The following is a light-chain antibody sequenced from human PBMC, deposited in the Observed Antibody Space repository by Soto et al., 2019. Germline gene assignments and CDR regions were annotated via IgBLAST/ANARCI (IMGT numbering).Light chain of an antibody. Sequence: DIQITHSPSTVSASVIDRATITCRASQTISSWLAWYQQKPGKAPKLLIYAASTLESGVSSRFSGRGSGTEFTLTINSLQPEDFATYYCQQYKSYLRTFGQGTKVDI. CDR2: AAS. V-gene: IGKV1-5*01. CDR1: QTISSW. CDR3: QQYKSYLRT. J-gene: IGKJ1*01.